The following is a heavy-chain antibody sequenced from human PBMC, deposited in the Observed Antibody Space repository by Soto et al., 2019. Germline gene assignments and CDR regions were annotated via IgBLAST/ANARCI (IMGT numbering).Heavy chain of an antibody. D-gene: IGHD3-10*01. Sequence: QVQLVESGGGVVQHGRSLRLSCAASGFTFSSYGMHWVRQAPGKGLEWVAVIWYDGSNKYYADSVKGRFTISRDNSKNTLYLPVNSLRAEDTAVYYCARVGEAGWFDPWGQGTLVTVSS. J-gene: IGHJ5*02. CDR2: IWYDGSNK. V-gene: IGHV3-33*01. CDR1: GFTFSSYG. CDR3: ARVGEAGWFDP.